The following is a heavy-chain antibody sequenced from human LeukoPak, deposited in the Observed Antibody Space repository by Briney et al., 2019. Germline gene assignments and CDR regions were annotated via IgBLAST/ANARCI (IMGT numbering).Heavy chain of an antibody. CDR1: GGSISSCY. J-gene: IGHJ4*02. CDR2: IYYSGST. V-gene: IGHV4-59*08. Sequence: SETLSLTCTVSGGSISSCYWSWIRQPPGKGLEWMGYIYYSGSTNYNPSLKSQVTISVDTSKTQFSLQLSSVTAADTAVYYCARRRGGSGSYYFDYWGQGTLVTVSS. D-gene: IGHD3-10*01. CDR3: ARRRGGSGSYYFDY.